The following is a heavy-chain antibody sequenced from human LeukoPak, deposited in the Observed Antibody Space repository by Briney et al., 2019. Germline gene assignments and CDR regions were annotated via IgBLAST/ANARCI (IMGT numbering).Heavy chain of an antibody. Sequence: SETLSLTCAVYGGSFSVYYWSWIRQPPGKGLEWIEEINHSGSTNYHPSLRSRVIISVDPSKPQFSLKLSSVTAADTAVYYCARQAPGITMVREVTRPGHNWFDPWGQGTLVTVSS. CDR1: GGSFSVYY. J-gene: IGHJ5*02. CDR2: INHSGST. V-gene: IGHV4-34*01. CDR3: ARQAPGITMVREVTRPGHNWFDP. D-gene: IGHD3-10*01.